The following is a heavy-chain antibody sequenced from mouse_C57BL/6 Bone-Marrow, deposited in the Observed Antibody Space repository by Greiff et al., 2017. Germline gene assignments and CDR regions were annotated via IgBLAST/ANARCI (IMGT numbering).Heavy chain of an antibody. CDR3: ASYGYLEAMDY. CDR2: IYPGDGDT. Sequence: VQLQQSGPELVKPGASVKISCKASGYAFSSSWMNWVKQRPGKGLEWIGRIYPGDGDTNYNGKFKGKATLTADKSSSTAYMQLSSLTSEDSAVYFCASYGYLEAMDYWGQGTSVTVSA. V-gene: IGHV1-82*01. D-gene: IGHD2-2*01. CDR1: GYAFSSSW. J-gene: IGHJ4*01.